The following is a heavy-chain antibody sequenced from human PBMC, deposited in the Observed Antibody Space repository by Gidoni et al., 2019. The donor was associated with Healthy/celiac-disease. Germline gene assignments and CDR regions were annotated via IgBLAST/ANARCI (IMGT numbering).Heavy chain of an antibody. V-gene: IGHV1-18*01. CDR2: ISAYNGKA. D-gene: IGHD2-15*01. J-gene: IGHJ4*02. CDR3: ASGGSEGYCSGGSCYFPGLDFDY. CDR1: GYTFTSYG. Sequence: QVQLVQSGAAGKKPGASVNVSCKASGYTFTSYGIRWVRHVPGHGLEWMGWISAYNGKANNAQKLKGRVTINTDTSTSTAYMELRRLRSDDTAVYYCASGGSEGYCSGGSCYFPGLDFDYWGQGTLVTVSS.